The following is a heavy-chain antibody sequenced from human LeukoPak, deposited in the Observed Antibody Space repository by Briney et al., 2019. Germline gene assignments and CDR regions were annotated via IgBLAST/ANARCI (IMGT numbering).Heavy chain of an antibody. CDR1: GFTFSSYT. D-gene: IGHD3-9*01. CDR3: VRDHDWAFDY. J-gene: IGHJ4*02. CDR2: VRNSDT. V-gene: IGHV3-21*05. Sequence: GGSLRLSCVASGFTFSSYTMNWIRQASGKGLEWISNVRNSDTWYADSVKGRFTISRDNSQNSLSLQMNGLRAEDTALYYCVRDHDWAFDYWGQGTLVTVSA.